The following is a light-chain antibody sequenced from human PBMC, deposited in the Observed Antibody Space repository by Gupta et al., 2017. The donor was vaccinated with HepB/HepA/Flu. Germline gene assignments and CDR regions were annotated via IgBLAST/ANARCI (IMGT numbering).Light chain of an antibody. V-gene: IGLV1-47*02. CDR1: SSNVGRDN. Sequence: QPVLSPPPSASRTPAQRVAISCSGSSSNVGRDNVYWYRQLPGTAPKLLIYNDDRRPSGVPDRFSGSKSGTSAALAISGLRSEDEADYYCAAWDNSRSSYVFGTGTWVTVL. CDR3: AAWDNSRSSYV. CDR2: NDD. J-gene: IGLJ1*01.